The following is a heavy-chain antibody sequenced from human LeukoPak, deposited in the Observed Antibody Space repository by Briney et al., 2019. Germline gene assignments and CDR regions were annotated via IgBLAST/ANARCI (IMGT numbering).Heavy chain of an antibody. D-gene: IGHD4-11*01. J-gene: IGHJ6*03. Sequence: SVKVSCKASGYTFTSYGISWVRQAPGQGLEWMGGIIPIFGTTNYAQRSQVRVTISADESTGTVYMDLSSLRSEDTAVYYCARGPYDSSELDYYFYYMDVWGKGTTVTVSS. CDR2: IIPIFGTT. V-gene: IGHV1-69*13. CDR1: GYTFTSYG. CDR3: ARGPYDSSELDYYFYYMDV.